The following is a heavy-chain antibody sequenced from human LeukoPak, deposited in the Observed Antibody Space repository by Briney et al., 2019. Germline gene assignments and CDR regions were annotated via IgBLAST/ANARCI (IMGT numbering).Heavy chain of an antibody. CDR1: GYSISSGYY. V-gene: IGHV4-38-2*02. D-gene: IGHD3-16*01. Sequence: SETLSLTCTVSGYSISSGYYWGWIRQPPGKGLEWIGSIYHSGSTYYNPSLKSRVTISVDTSKNQFPLKLSSVTAADTAVYYCARRFKWGNYPYGDYFDYWGQGTLVTVSS. CDR3: ARRFKWGNYPYGDYFDY. CDR2: IYHSGST. J-gene: IGHJ4*02.